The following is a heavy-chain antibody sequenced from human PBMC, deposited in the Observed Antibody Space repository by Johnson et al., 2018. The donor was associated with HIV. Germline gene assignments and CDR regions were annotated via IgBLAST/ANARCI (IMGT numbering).Heavy chain of an antibody. CDR2: IWYDGSNK. CDR3: AKDNWNYGLNAFDI. J-gene: IGHJ3*02. CDR1: GFTFSSYG. V-gene: IGHV3-33*06. Sequence: QVQLVESGGGVVQPGRSLRVSCAASGFTFSSYGMRWVRQAPGKGLEWVAVIWYDGSNKYYADSVKGRFNISRDNPKNTLYLQMNSLRAEDTAVYYCAKDNWNYGLNAFDIWGQGTMVTVSS. D-gene: IGHD1-7*01.